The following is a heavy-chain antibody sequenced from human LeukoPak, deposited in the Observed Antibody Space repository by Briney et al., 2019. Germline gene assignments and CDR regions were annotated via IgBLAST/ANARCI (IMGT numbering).Heavy chain of an antibody. D-gene: IGHD3-10*01. CDR3: ARLRITMVRGVIGYYYYYMDV. V-gene: IGHV4-34*01. CDR1: GGSFSGYY. CDR2: INHSGST. Sequence: NSSETLSLTCAVYGGSFSGYYWSWIRQPPGKGLEWIGEINHSGSTNYNPSLKSRVTISVDTSKNQFSLKLSSVTAADTAVYYCARLRITMVRGVIGYYYYYMDVWGKGTTVTISS. J-gene: IGHJ6*03.